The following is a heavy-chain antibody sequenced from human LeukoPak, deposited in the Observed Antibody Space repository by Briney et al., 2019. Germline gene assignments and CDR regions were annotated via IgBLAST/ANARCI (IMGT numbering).Heavy chain of an antibody. Sequence: GGSLRLSCAASGFTFSSYAMSWVRQAPGKGLEWVSAISGSGGSTYYADSVKGRFTISRDNSKNTLYLQMNSLRAEDTAVYYCAKDRRYCSSTSCPPTCFDYWGQGTLVTVSS. V-gene: IGHV3-23*01. CDR1: GFTFSSYA. CDR3: AKDRRYCSSTSCPPTCFDY. CDR2: ISGSGGST. D-gene: IGHD2-2*01. J-gene: IGHJ4*02.